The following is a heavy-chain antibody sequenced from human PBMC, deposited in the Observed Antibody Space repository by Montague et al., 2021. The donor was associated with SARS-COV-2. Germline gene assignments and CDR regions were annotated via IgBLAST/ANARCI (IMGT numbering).Heavy chain of an antibody. CDR2: INHSGST. D-gene: IGHD6-13*01. CDR1: GGSFSAYY. Sequence: SETLSLTCAVYGGSFSAYYWSWIRQPPGKGLEWIGEINHSGSTNYNPSLKSRVTISVDTSKNQFSLKLSSVTAADTAVYYCARTDCISSWFGAKKWFDPWGQGTLVTVSS. V-gene: IGHV4-34*01. J-gene: IGHJ5*02. CDR3: ARTDCISSWFGAKKWFDP.